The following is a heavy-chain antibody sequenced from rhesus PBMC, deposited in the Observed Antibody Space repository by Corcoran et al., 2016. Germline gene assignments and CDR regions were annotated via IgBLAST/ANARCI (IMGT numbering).Heavy chain of an antibody. CDR2: INPKTGGT. D-gene: IGHD3-22*01. CDR3: ARDQSDYNYYGLDS. J-gene: IGHJ6*01. CDR1: GYTFTDYY. Sequence: QVQLVQSGAEVKKPGSSVKVSCQASGYTFTDYYMHWVDKAPGQGLEWMGEINPKTGGTNYAQKFQGRVTMTRDTSTSTAYMELSSLRSEDTAVYYCARDQSDYNYYGLDSWGQGVVVTVSS. V-gene: IGHV1-138*01.